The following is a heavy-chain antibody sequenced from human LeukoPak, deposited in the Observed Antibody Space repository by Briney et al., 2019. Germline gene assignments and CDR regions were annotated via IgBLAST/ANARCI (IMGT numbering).Heavy chain of an antibody. CDR2: IYSGGST. D-gene: IGHD3-9*01. V-gene: IGHV3-53*01. CDR1: GFTVSSNY. J-gene: IGHJ4*02. Sequence: PGGSLRLSCAASGFTVSSNYMSWVRQAPGKGLEWVSVIYSGGSTYYADSVRGRFTISRDNSKDTLYLQMNNLRGEDTAVYYCVKARYFDWELNFDYWGQGALVTVSS. CDR3: VKARYFDWELNFDY.